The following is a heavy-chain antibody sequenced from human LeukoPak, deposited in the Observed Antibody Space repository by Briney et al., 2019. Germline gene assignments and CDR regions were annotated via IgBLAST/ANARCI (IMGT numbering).Heavy chain of an antibody. D-gene: IGHD2/OR15-2a*01. CDR2: ISTSSSVI. J-gene: IGHJ4*02. CDR3: ARGHFYSIY. V-gene: IGHV3-48*01. CDR1: GFTFRTYN. Sequence: GGSLRLSCVASGFTFRTYNMNWVRQAPGKGLEWVSYISTSSSVIYYGDSVKGRFTISRDDARNSLYLQMNSLRAEDTAVYYCARGHFYSIYWGQGTLVTVSS.